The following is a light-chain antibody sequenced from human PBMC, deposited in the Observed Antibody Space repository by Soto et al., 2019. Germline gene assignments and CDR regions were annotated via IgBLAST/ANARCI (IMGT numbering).Light chain of an antibody. J-gene: IGKJ1*01. CDR3: QQRSNWPWT. CDR1: QSVSSN. CDR2: AAS. V-gene: IGKV3-11*01. Sequence: EIVSAHSPGTLSFSPGGRVTLSCRASQSVSSNLAWYQQKPGQAPRLLIYAASTRATGIPARFSGSGSGTDFTLTISSLEPEDFAVYYCQQRSNWPWTFGQGTKVDIK.